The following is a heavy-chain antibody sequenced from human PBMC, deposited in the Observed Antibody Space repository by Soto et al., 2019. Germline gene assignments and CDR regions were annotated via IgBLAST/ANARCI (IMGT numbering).Heavy chain of an antibody. CDR1: GFAVSSNY. D-gene: IGHD4-4*01. V-gene: IGHV3-53*01. CDR2: IYSDGST. CDR3: ARGPHSLSL. Sequence: VGSLRLSCAASGFAVSSNYMNWVRQAPGKGLEWVSLIYSDGSTYYAASVKGRFTISRDHSKNTLFLQMNSLRAEDTAVYYCARGPHSLSLWSQGTLVTVSS. J-gene: IGHJ4*02.